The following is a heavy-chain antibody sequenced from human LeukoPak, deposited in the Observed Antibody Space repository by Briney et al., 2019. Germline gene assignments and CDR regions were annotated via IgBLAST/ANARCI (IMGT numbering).Heavy chain of an antibody. CDR2: IYPGDSDT. J-gene: IGHJ4*02. D-gene: IGHD2-2*01. Sequence: GESLKISCRASGYSFSSYWIGWVRQMPGKGLEWMGIIYPGDSDTRYSPSFQGQVTISADKSISTAYLQWSSLKASDTAMYYCASPYPRGYCSSSSSYFNYWGQGTLVTVSS. CDR3: ASPYPRGYCSSSSSYFNY. V-gene: IGHV5-51*01. CDR1: GYSFSSYW.